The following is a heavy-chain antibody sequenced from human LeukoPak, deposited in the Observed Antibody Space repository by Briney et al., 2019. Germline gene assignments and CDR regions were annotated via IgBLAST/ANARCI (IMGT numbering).Heavy chain of an antibody. J-gene: IGHJ3*02. Sequence: ASVKVSCKVSGYTLTELSMHWVRQAPGKGLEWMGGFDPEDGETIYAQKFQGRVTITEDTSTDTAYMELSSLRSEDTAVYYCARDRPEWELNAFDIWGQGTMVTVSS. CDR3: ARDRPEWELNAFDI. CDR2: FDPEDGET. D-gene: IGHD1-26*01. CDR1: GYTLTELS. V-gene: IGHV1-24*01.